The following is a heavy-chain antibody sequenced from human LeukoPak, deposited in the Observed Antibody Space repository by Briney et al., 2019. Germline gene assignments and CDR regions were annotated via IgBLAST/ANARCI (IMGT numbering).Heavy chain of an antibody. Sequence: GGSLRLSCAASGFTFSIYGMHWVRQAPGKGLEWVAFIRYDGSNKYYADSVKGRFTISRDNSKNTLYLQMNSLRAEDTAVYYCAKDVSHSSGWYGDYWGQGTLVTVSS. CDR2: IRYDGSNK. D-gene: IGHD6-19*01. CDR3: AKDVSHSSGWYGDY. CDR1: GFTFSIYG. V-gene: IGHV3-30*02. J-gene: IGHJ4*02.